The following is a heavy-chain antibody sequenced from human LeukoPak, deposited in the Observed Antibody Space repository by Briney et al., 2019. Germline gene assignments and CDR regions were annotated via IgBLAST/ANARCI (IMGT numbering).Heavy chain of an antibody. D-gene: IGHD6-6*01. CDR1: GFSFSSYT. Sequence: PGGSLRLSCAASGFSFSSYTMHWVRQAPGKGLEWLAVISYDGSNKYYADSVEGRFTISRDNSKNMLYLQMNSLRAEDTAVFYCARDPYSSSSVLFYYYMNVWGKGTTVTVSS. CDR2: ISYDGSNK. J-gene: IGHJ6*03. CDR3: ARDPYSSSSVLFYYYMNV. V-gene: IGHV3-30-3*01.